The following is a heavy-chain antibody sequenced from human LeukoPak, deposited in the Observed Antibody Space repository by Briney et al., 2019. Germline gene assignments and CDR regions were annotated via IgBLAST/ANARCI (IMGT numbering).Heavy chain of an antibody. CDR3: ARDLGEMATIGYYYYMDV. CDR2: IYSGGST. J-gene: IGHJ6*03. V-gene: IGHV3-66*02. D-gene: IGHD5-24*01. CDR1: GFTVSSNY. Sequence: GGSLRLSCAASGFTVSSNYMSWVRQAPGKGLEWVSVIYSGGSTYYADSVKGRFTISRDNSKNTLYLQMNSLRAEDTAVYYCARDLGEMATIGYYYYMDVWGKGTTVTVSS.